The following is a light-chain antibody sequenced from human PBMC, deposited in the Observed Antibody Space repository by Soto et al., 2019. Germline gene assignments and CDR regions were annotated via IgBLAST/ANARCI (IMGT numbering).Light chain of an antibody. Sequence: EIVMTQSPATLSVSPGERATLSCRASQSVSSNLAWYQQKPGQAPRLLIYGASTRATGSPARFSGSGSGTELTLPISSLQTADFAVYYCKLENKWPWTFGQGTKGEMK. V-gene: IGKV3-15*01. CDR3: KLENKWPWT. CDR2: GAS. CDR1: QSVSSN. J-gene: IGKJ1*01.